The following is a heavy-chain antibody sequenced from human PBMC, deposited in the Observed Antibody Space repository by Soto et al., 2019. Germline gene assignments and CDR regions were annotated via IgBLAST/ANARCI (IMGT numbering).Heavy chain of an antibody. CDR1: GGSFSDFY. CDR2: ISTDSSNT. CDR3: ATYGMDV. J-gene: IGHJ6*02. V-gene: IGHV3-11*06. Sequence: PGGSLRLSCVVSGGSFSDFYMSWIRKAPGKGLEWVSHISTDSSNTKYGDSVKGRFTVSRDNAKRSLYLQMNSLRVEDTGIYYCATYGMDVWGQGTTVTASS.